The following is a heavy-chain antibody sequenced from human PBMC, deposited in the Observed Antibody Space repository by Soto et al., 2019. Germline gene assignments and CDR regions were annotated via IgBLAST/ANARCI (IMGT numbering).Heavy chain of an antibody. Sequence: QVHLVESGGGVVQPGRSLRLSCAASGFTFSTTGMHWVRQAPGKGLEWVAMISHDGGVKHYTDSVKGRFTISRDTSNNTVYLQMNSLRPEDRAMYHCAKDLYGAGWYNYFDPWGQGTRVTVSS. J-gene: IGHJ5*02. CDR1: GFTFSTTG. D-gene: IGHD6-19*01. CDR2: ISHDGGVK. CDR3: AKDLYGAGWYNYFDP. V-gene: IGHV3-30*18.